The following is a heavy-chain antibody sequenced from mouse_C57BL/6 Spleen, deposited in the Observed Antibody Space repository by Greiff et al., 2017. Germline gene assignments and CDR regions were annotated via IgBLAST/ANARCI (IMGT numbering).Heavy chain of an antibody. Sequence: VQLKQSGPELVKPGASVKISCKASGYTFTDYYMNWVKQSHGKSLEWIGDINPNNGGTSYNQKFKGKATLTVDKSSSTAYMELRSLTSEDSAVYYCAGRGNYAMDYWGQGTSVTVSS. CDR3: AGRGNYAMDY. J-gene: IGHJ4*01. CDR1: GYTFTDYY. V-gene: IGHV1-26*01. CDR2: INPNNGGT.